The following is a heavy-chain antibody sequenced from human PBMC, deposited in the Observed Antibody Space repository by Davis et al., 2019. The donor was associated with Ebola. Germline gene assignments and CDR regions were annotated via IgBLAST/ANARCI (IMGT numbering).Heavy chain of an antibody. V-gene: IGHV3-30-3*01. CDR2: ISYDGSNK. CDR1: GFTFSSYA. CDR3: ARAPGYSYGDY. D-gene: IGHD5-18*01. Sequence: GESLKISCAASGFTFSSYAMHWVRQAPGKGLEWVAVISYDGSNKYYADSVKGRFTISRDNSKNTLYLQMNSLRAEDTAVYYCARAPGYSYGDYWGQGTLVTVSS. J-gene: IGHJ4*02.